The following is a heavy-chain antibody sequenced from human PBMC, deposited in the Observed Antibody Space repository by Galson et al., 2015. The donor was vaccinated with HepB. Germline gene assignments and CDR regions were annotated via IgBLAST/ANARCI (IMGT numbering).Heavy chain of an antibody. CDR2: MSYDGSNK. CDR3: ARASGQQLAAIPGF. J-gene: IGHJ4*02. CDR1: GFTFSSYA. Sequence: SLRLSCAASGFTFSSYAMHWVRQAPGKGLEWVAFMSYDGSNKYYADSVKGRFTISRDNSKNTLYLQMNSLRPEDTAVYYCARASGQQLAAIPGFWGQGTLVTVSS. V-gene: IGHV3-30*04. D-gene: IGHD6-13*01.